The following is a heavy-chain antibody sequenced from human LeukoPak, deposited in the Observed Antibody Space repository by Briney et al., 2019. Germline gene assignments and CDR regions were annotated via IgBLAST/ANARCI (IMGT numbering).Heavy chain of an antibody. J-gene: IGHJ4*02. CDR3: ASRTMIVGSFDY. D-gene: IGHD3-22*01. CDR2: IYYSGST. Sequence: PSETLSLTCTVSGGSISSYYWSWIRQPPGKGLEWIGYIYYSGSTNYNPSLKSRVTISVDTSKNQFSLKLSSVTAAETAVYYCASRTMIVGSFDYWGQGTLVTVSS. CDR1: GGSISSYY. V-gene: IGHV4-59*01.